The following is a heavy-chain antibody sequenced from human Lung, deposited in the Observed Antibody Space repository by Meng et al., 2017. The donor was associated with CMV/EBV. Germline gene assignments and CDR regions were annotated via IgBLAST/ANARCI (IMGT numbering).Heavy chain of an antibody. D-gene: IGHD2-2*01. CDR1: GFTFSTYG. Sequence: GEXXKISCVASGFTFSTYGMSWVRQAPGKGLEWVSVIRGSDGSTHYADSAKGRFTISRDNSKNTLFLQMNSLRADDTAVYYCAKDRCGSASCSLGMDVWGQGTXVTVSS. CDR2: IRGSDGST. V-gene: IGHV3-23*01. J-gene: IGHJ6*02. CDR3: AKDRCGSASCSLGMDV.